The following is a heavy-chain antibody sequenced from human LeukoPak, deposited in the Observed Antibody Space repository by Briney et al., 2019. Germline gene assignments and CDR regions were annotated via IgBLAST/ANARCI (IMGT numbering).Heavy chain of an antibody. V-gene: IGHV3-66*01. CDR2: IYSDGST. D-gene: IGHD6-6*01. J-gene: IGHJ4*02. Sequence: GGSLSLVCAASGSTVSSKYMSWVRQAPGKGLEWVSFIYSDGSTYYADSVKGRFTISRDNSKNTMFLQVNSLRAEDTAVYYCARVIAARHLVLWGEGTLVTVSS. CDR1: GSTVSSKY. CDR3: ARVIAARHLVL.